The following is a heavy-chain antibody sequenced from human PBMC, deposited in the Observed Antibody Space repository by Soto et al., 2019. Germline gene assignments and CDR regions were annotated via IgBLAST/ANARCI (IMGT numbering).Heavy chain of an antibody. CDR1: GGSVSSNIAA. CDR2: TYYRSKWYN. CDR3: ARGRGWGIEAAGRVDY. J-gene: IGHJ4*02. D-gene: IGHD6-13*01. Sequence: LSQTLSLTCAISGGSVSSNIAAWNCIRQSPSRGLEWLGRTYYRSKWYNDYAVSVKSRITINPDTSKNQFSLQLNSVTPEDTAVYYCARGRGWGIEAAGRVDYWGQGTMVTVSS. V-gene: IGHV6-1*01.